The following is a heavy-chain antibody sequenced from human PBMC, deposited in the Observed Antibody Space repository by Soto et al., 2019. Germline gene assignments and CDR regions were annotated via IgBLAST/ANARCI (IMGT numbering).Heavy chain of an antibody. D-gene: IGHD1-1*01. CDR1: GYTFTNYY. CDR2: IDPSDSYI. CDR3: AIPLATTTPFDY. Sequence: GESLKISCQASGYTFTNYYIAWVRQVPGKGLEWMGRIDPSDSYIKYSPSFEGHVTMSVDKSISTAFLQWSRLEASDTAMYFCAIPLATTTPFDYWGQGILVTVSS. V-gene: IGHV5-10-1*01. J-gene: IGHJ4*02.